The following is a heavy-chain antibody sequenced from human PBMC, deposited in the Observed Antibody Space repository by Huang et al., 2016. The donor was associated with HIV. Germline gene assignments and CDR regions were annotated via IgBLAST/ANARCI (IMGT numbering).Heavy chain of an antibody. CDR2: IRGSENTT. Sequence: EVKLLESGGGLVQPGGSLRLSCAASGFSFSSYTMTWVRQAPGKGREWVSSIRGSENTTFYADAVKGRFTISRDNSKNTLYLQMKSLRVDDTAVYYCAKDRVAGTGHCFNPWGQGTLVTVSS. J-gene: IGHJ5*02. CDR3: AKDRVAGTGHCFNP. D-gene: IGHD6-19*01. CDR1: GFSFSSYT. V-gene: IGHV3-23*01.